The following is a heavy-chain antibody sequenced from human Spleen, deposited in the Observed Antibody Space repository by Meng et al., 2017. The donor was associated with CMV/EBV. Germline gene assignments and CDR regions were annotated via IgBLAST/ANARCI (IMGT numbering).Heavy chain of an antibody. D-gene: IGHD3-16*01. V-gene: IGHV3-74*01. CDR1: EFTFNAYW. J-gene: IGHJ4*02. Sequence: GGSLKISCAASEFTFNAYWIHWVRQVPGKGLVWVSRINRDGSSISYAGSVKGRFAISRDNAKNTLYLQMNSLRVEDTAVYYCAGDRWGPEYWGQGTLVTSPQ. CDR3: AGDRWGPEY. CDR2: INRDGSSI.